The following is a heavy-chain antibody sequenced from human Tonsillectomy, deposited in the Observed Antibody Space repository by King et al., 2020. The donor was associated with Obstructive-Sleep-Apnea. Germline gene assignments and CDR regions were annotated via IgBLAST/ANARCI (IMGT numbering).Heavy chain of an antibody. D-gene: IGHD4-23*01. CDR1: GGSITSIDSY. CDR2: IFYTGRT. V-gene: IGHV4-39*07. Sequence: QLQLQESGPGLVKPSETLPLTCTVSGGSITSIDSYWGWIRQPPGKGLEWIGTIFYTGRTYCNPSLNSRVTMSVDTSESQFSLKLRSVTAADTAVYYCAREVRDYGGNNENEYYFDYWGQGTLVTVAS. J-gene: IGHJ4*02. CDR3: AREVRDYGGNNENEYYFDY.